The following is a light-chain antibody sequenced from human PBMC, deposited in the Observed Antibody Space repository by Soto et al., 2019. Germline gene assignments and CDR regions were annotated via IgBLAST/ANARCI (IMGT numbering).Light chain of an antibody. CDR1: SSNIGSKY. V-gene: IGLV1-47*01. CDR2: RNN. Sequence: QSVLTQPPSASGTPGQRVTISCSGSSSNIGSKYVYWYQQLPGTAPKLLMYRNNQRPSGVPDRFSGSKSGTSASLAISGLRSEDEADYYCAAWDAGVSGPAFGAGTKVTVL. J-gene: IGLJ2*01. CDR3: AAWDAGVSGPA.